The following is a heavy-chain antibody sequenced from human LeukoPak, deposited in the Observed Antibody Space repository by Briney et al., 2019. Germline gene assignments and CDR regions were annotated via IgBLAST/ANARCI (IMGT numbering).Heavy chain of an antibody. D-gene: IGHD3-10*01. CDR2: INPSGGST. Sequence: GASVKVSCKASGYTFTSYGISWVRQAPGQGLEWMGLINPSGGSTNYAQKFQGRVTMTRDTSTSTVYMELSSLRSEDTAVYYCARGPRITVIRGGQWYCYMDVWGKGTTVTISS. CDR1: GYTFTSYG. J-gene: IGHJ6*03. V-gene: IGHV1-46*01. CDR3: ARGPRITVIRGGQWYCYMDV.